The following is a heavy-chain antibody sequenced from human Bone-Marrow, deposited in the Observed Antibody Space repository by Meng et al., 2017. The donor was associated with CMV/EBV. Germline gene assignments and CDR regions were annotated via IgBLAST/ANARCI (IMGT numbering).Heavy chain of an antibody. Sequence: ASVKVSCKASGYTFTRYDINWVRQAAGQGLEWMGWMNTNSGNTGYAQNFQGRVTMTRNTATGTAYMELTSLRSEDTAVYYCASHPRQRAPYDYWGQGTLVTVSS. D-gene: IGHD6-25*01. CDR2: MNTNSGNT. V-gene: IGHV1-8*01. J-gene: IGHJ4*02. CDR3: ASHPRQRAPYDY. CDR1: GYTFTRYD.